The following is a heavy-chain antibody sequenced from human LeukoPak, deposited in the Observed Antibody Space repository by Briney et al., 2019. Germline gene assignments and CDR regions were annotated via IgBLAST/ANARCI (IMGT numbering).Heavy chain of an antibody. D-gene: IGHD2-2*01. CDR3: ARILLRYCSITSCSFGF. CDR2: INAGNGNT. Sequence: GASVKVSCKASGYTFTSYAMHWVRQAPGQRLEWMGWINAGNGNTKYSQKFQGRVTITRNTSASTAYMELSSLRTEDTAVYYCARILLRYCSITSCSFGFWGQGTLVTVSS. CDR1: GYTFTSYA. J-gene: IGHJ5*01. V-gene: IGHV1-3*01.